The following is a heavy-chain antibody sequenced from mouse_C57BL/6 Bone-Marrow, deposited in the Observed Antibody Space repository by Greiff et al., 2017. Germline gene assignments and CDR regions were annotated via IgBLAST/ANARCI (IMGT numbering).Heavy chain of an antibody. V-gene: IGHV5-4*01. CDR2: ISDGGSYT. Sequence: EVNLVESGGGLVKPGGSLKLSCAASGFTFSSYAMSWVRQTPEKRLEWVASISDGGSYTYYPDNVKGRFTISRDNAKNNLYLQMSHLKSEDTAMYYCARDNYWYFDVWGTGTTVTVSS. CDR3: ARDNYWYFDV. CDR1: GFTFSSYA. J-gene: IGHJ1*03.